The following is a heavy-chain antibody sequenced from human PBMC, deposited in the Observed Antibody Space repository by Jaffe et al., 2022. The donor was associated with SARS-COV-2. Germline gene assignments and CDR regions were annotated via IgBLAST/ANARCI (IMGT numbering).Heavy chain of an antibody. CDR2: IWFDGTDQ. D-gene: IGHD3-10*01. V-gene: IGHV3-33*01. Sequence: QEQLVESGGGVVQPGTSLRLSCAASGFAFSSYAMHWVRQAPGKGLAWVASIWFDGTDQCYADSVKGRFTISRDNSRNTLFLQLNSLRPEDTAVYYCARDPYYYGSGRGNLDLWGQGTLVTVSS. CDR3: ARDPYYYGSGRGNLDL. J-gene: IGHJ5*02. CDR1: GFAFSSYA.